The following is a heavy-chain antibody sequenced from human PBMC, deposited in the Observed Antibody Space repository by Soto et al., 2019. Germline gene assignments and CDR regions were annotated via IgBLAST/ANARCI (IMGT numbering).Heavy chain of an antibody. V-gene: IGHV3-23*01. Sequence: VQLLESGGGLVQPGGSLRLSCAASGFTFSSYAMSWVRKAPGKGLEWVSAISGSGGSTYSADSVKGRFTISRDNSKNTLDLQMNSLRAEDTAVYYCAKESPDYYDSSGYYYAMGYFDYWGQGTLVTVSS. J-gene: IGHJ4*02. D-gene: IGHD3-22*01. CDR3: AKESPDYYDSSGYYYAMGYFDY. CDR1: GFTFSSYA. CDR2: ISGSGGST.